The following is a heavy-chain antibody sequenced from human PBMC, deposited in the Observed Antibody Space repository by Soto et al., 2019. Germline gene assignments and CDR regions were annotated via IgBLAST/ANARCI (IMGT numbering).Heavy chain of an antibody. CDR1: GYTFTSYY. J-gene: IGHJ6*02. Sequence: ASVKVSCKASGYTFTSYYMHWVRQAPGQGLEWMGIINPSGGSTSYAQKFQGSVTMTRDTSTRTVYMELSSLRSEDTAVYYCARAQEQYYDFWSGYYPGYYSYGMDVWGQGTTVTVSS. V-gene: IGHV1-46*01. D-gene: IGHD3-3*01. CDR2: INPSGGST. CDR3: ARAQEQYYDFWSGYYPGYYSYGMDV.